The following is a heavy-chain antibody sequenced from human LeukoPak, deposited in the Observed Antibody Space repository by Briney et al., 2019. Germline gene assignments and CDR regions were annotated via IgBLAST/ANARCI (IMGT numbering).Heavy chain of an antibody. Sequence: GESLKISCKGSGYSFTSYWIGWVRQMPGKGLEWMGIIYPGDSDTRYSPSFQGQVTISAHKSIRTAYLQWSSLKASDTAMYYCARQDRRFGELSLFDYWGQGTLVTVSS. D-gene: IGHD3-10*01. CDR1: GYSFTSYW. V-gene: IGHV5-51*01. CDR3: ARQDRRFGELSLFDY. CDR2: IYPGDSDT. J-gene: IGHJ4*02.